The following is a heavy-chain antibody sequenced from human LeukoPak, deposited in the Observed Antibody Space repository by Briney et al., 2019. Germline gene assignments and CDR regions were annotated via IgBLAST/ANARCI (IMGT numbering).Heavy chain of an antibody. V-gene: IGHV3-48*03. CDR3: GRDPPVGGALGFFDY. J-gene: IGHJ4*02. Sequence: PGGSLRLSCAASGFTFSSYEMNWVRQAPGKGLEWVSYISSSGSTIYYADSVKGRFTISRDNAKNSLYLQMNSLRAEDTAVYYCGRDPPVGGALGFFDYGGQGTRVTVSS. D-gene: IGHD3-16*01. CDR1: GFTFSSYE. CDR2: ISSSGSTI.